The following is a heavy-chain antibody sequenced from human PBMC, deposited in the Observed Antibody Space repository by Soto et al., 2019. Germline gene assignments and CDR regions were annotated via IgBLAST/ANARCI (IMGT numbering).Heavy chain of an antibody. D-gene: IGHD3-16*01. J-gene: IGHJ6*02. CDR2: IYSGGST. CDR3: ARELTFNYDYYYAMDV. V-gene: IGHV3-53*01. Sequence: PGGSLRLSCAASGFTVSSNYMSWVRQAPGKGLEWVSVIYSGGSTYYADSVKGRFTISRDNSKNTLYLQMNSLRAEDTAVYYCARELTFNYDYYYAMDVWGQGTTLTVSS. CDR1: GFTVSSNY.